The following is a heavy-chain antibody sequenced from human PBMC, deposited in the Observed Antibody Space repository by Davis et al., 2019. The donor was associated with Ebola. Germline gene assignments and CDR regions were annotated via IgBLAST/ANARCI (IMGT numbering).Heavy chain of an antibody. J-gene: IGHJ4*02. D-gene: IGHD1-1*01. CDR2: INPSGGGT. Sequence: ASVKVSCKASGYTFTSYYMHWVRQAPGQGLEWMGIINPSGGGTSYAQKFQGRVTMTRDTSTSTVYMELSSLRSEDTAVYYCAREGATGTSKSLQTDYWGQGTLVTVSS. CDR3: AREGATGTSKSLQTDY. CDR1: GYTFTSYY. V-gene: IGHV1-46*01.